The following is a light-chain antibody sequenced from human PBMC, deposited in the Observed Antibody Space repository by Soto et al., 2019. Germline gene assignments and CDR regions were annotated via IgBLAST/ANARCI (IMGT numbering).Light chain of an antibody. CDR2: DAT. CDR1: QSVGIY. J-gene: IGKJ4*01. Sequence: VLTQSPVTLSLSPGETATLFCKASQSVGIYLGWFQQKPGQAPRVLIYDATNRAGGVPDRFSGSGSGTAFTLTISSIEAEDSAVYYCQQRDIWPPLTFGGGTKLEIK. V-gene: IGKV3-11*01. CDR3: QQRDIWPPLT.